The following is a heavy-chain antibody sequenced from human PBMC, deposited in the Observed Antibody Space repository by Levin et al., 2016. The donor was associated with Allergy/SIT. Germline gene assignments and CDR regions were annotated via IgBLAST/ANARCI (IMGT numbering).Heavy chain of an antibody. CDR3: ARGSTTVVKYFDL. Sequence: SETLSLTCTVSGGSISSGGYYWSWIRQHPGKGLEWIGYIYYSGSTYYNPSLKSRVTISVDTSKNQFSLKLSSVTAADTAVYYCARGSTTVVKYFDLWGRGTLVTVSS. CDR1: GGSISSGGYY. D-gene: IGHD4-23*01. J-gene: IGHJ2*01. V-gene: IGHV4-31*03. CDR2: IYYSGST.